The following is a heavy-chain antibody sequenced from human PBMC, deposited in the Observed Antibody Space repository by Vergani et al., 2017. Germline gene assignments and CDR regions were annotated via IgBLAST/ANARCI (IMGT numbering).Heavy chain of an antibody. J-gene: IGHJ4*02. V-gene: IGHV3-30-3*01. CDR1: GFTFSSYA. CDR2: ISYDGSNK. CDR3: ARGRTGSSSGFDY. Sequence: QVQLVESGGGVVQPGRSLRLSCAASGFTFSSYAMHWVRQAPGKGLEWVAVISYDGSNKYYADSVKGRFTISIDNSKNTLYLQMNSLRAEDTAVYYCARGRTGSSSGFDYWGQGTLVTVSS. D-gene: IGHD6-13*01.